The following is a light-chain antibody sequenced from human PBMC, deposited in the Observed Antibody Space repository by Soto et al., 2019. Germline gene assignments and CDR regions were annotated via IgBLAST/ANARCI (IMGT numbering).Light chain of an antibody. J-gene: IGLJ3*02. V-gene: IGLV2-14*01. Sequence: HSVLTQPASVSGSPGQSITISCTGTSSDVGGYDYVSWYQHHPGKAPKLVISEVTNRPSGVSDRFSGSRSGNTASLTISGLQAEDEADYYCSSYTTSSTLLFGGGTKLTVL. CDR3: SSYTTSSTLL. CDR2: EVT. CDR1: SSDVGGYDY.